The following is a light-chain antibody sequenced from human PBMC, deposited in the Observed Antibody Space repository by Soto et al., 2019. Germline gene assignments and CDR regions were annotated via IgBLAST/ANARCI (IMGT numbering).Light chain of an antibody. V-gene: IGKV1-5*03. CDR2: KAS. J-gene: IGKJ4*01. Sequence: DSQMTQYPSTLSASVGDRVTITCRASQSISSWLAWYQQKPGKAPKLLISKASTLQSGVPPRFSGSGYGTEFTLTISSLQPDDFATYYCQQYERYPMTFGGGTKVDIK. CDR3: QQYERYPMT. CDR1: QSISSW.